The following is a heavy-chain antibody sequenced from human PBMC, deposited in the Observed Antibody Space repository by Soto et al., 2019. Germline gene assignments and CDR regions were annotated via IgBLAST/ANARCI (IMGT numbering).Heavy chain of an antibody. CDR1: GGSFSGYF. CDR2: INHSGST. CDR3: ARGGGYSGYLGGY. Sequence: SETLSLTCAVYGGSFSGYFWSWIRQPPGKGLEWIGEINHSGSTNYNPSLKGRVTISIDTSKNQFSLKLSSVTAADTAVYYCARGGGYSGYLGGYWGQGTLVTVSS. D-gene: IGHD5-12*01. V-gene: IGHV4-34*01. J-gene: IGHJ4*02.